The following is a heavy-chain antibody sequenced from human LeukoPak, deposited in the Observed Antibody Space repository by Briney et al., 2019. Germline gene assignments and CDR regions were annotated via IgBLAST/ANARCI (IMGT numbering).Heavy chain of an antibody. CDR1: GGFISSSSYY. CDR2: IYYSGST. D-gene: IGHD3-3*01. CDR3: AREHYDFWSGYSNYYYYYMDV. V-gene: IGHV4-39*02. Sequence: PSETLSLTCTVSGGFISSSSYYWGWIRQPPGKGLEWIGSIYYSGSTYYNPSLKSRVTISVDTSKNQFSLKLSSVAAADTAVYYCAREHYDFWSGYSNYYYYYMDVWGKGTTVTVSS. J-gene: IGHJ6*03.